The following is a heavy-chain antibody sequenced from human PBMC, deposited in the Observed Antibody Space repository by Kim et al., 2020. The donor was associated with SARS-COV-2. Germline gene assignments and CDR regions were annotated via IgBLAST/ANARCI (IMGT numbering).Heavy chain of an antibody. Sequence: GQTSYARKVQGRVTMTRNTSIATAYMELSSLRSDDTAVYYCARGSEGAFDIWGQGTVVTVSS. CDR3: ARGSEGAFDI. V-gene: IGHV1-8*01. CDR2: GQT. J-gene: IGHJ3*02.